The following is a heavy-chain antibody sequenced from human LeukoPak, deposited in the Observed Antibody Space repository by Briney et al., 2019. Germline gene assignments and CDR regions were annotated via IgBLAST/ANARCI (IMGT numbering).Heavy chain of an antibody. Sequence: GGSLRLSCAASVFTVSANDMSWVSQAPGRGLEWVSHMYVGGSSRAFYEASVKGRFTASRHDSKNTLDLQMNGLRAHDPAVFYWLREGVRDPPRWGEGPLVPVPS. J-gene: IGHJ4*02. CDR2: MYVGGSSRA. CDR1: VFTVSAND. CDR3: LREGVRDPPR. D-gene: IGHD3-10*01. V-gene: IGHV3-53*04.